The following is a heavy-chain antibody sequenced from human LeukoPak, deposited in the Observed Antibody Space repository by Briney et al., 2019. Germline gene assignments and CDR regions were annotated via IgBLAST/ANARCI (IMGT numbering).Heavy chain of an antibody. Sequence: PGRSLRPSCAAPGFTFSSYGMHWVRQAPGKGVGWAAVICYDESNTYYENSVMGRFTISRDNSKHPLYLQMNSLGAEDTAVYYGARELLDPNSSASGGWFDPWGQGTLVAVSS. CDR3: ARELLDPNSSASGGWFDP. D-gene: IGHD6-6*01. V-gene: IGHV3-33*01. CDR1: GFTFSSYG. J-gene: IGHJ5*02. CDR2: ICYDESNT.